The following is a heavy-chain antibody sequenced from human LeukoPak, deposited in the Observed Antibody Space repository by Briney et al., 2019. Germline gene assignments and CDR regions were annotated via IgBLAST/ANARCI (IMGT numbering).Heavy chain of an antibody. V-gene: IGHV5-51*01. D-gene: IGHD5-24*01. CDR2: IHPVDSET. J-gene: IGHJ4*02. CDR1: GYSFTSYW. Sequence: PGESLKISCKGSGYSFTSYWIGWVRQMPGKGLEYMGIIHPVDSETRYSPSFQGQVTISVDRYSSTAYIQWSRLKASDTVMYYCATHPGGLQSCFDNWGQGTLVTVSS. CDR3: ATHPGGLQSCFDN.